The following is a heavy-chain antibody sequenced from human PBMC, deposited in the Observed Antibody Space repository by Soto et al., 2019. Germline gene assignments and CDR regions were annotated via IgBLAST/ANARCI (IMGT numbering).Heavy chain of an antibody. V-gene: IGHV3-23*01. J-gene: IGHJ4*02. Sequence: EVQLLESGGGLVQPGGSLGLSCVASGFTFSIYNMNWVRQAPGKGLEWVSVITGSGDYTNYADSVKGRFTISRDNFKNPLYLQMNSLRAEDTAVYFCAERITFSLEYWGQGTLVTVSS. CDR1: GFTFSIYN. CDR2: ITGSGDYT. CDR3: AERITFSLEY. D-gene: IGHD1-20*01.